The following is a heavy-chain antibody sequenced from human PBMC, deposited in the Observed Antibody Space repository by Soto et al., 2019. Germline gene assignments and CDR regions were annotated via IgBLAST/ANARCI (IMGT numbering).Heavy chain of an antibody. CDR2: INAGSGNA. Sequence: QVQLVQSGAEVKKPGASVKVSCKASGYTFISYAIHWVRQAPGQRLEGMGWINAGSGNADYSQKFQGRVTITRDTSASTAYMELNSLTSEDTAVYYCARGGRDSSFYMDVGGRGTTVAV. CDR1: GYTFISYA. V-gene: IGHV1-3*01. CDR3: ARGGRDSSFYMDV. J-gene: IGHJ6*03. D-gene: IGHD6-6*01.